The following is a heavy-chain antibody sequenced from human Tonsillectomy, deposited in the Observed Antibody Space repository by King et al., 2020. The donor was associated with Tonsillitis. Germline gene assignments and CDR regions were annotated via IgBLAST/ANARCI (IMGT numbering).Heavy chain of an antibody. CDR2: IKQDGSET. V-gene: IGHV3-7*03. Sequence: VQLVESGGGLVQPGGSLRLSCAASGFTFSSFWMKWARQAPGKGLEWVATIKQDGSETHYADSVNGRFTISRDNAENSLYLQMNSLRVEDTAVYYCVRGAGWYLDLWGRGALVTVSS. D-gene: IGHD1-14*01. J-gene: IGHJ2*01. CDR3: VRGAGWYLDL. CDR1: GFTFSSFW.